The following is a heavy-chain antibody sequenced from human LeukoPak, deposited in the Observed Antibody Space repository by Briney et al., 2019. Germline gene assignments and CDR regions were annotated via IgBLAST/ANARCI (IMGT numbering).Heavy chain of an antibody. CDR3: ARGGVAAAGYYYYYYMDV. J-gene: IGHJ6*03. CDR2: INAGNGNT. CDR1: GYTFTSYA. Sequence: ASVKVSCKASGYTFTSYAMHWVRQAPGQRLEWMGWINAGNGNTKYSQEFRGRVTITRDASASTAYMELSSLRSEDMAVYYCARGGVAAAGYYYYYYMDVWGKGTTVTVSS. D-gene: IGHD6-13*01. V-gene: IGHV1-3*03.